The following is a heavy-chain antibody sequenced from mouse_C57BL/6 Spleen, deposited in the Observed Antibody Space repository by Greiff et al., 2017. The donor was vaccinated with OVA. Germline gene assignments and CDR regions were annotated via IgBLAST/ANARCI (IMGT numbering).Heavy chain of an antibody. V-gene: IGHV1-82*01. CDR2: IYPGDGDT. D-gene: IGHD2-1*01. CDR1: GYAFSSSW. Sequence: VQLQQSGPELVKPGASVKISCKASGYAFSSSWMNWVKQRPGKGLEWIGRIYPGDGDTNYNGKFKGKATLTADKSSSTAYMQLSSLTSEDSAVYFCARGMVMADYWGQGTTLTVSS. J-gene: IGHJ2*01. CDR3: ARGMVMADY.